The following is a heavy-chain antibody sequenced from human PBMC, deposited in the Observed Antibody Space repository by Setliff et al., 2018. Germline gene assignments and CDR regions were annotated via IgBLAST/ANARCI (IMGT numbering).Heavy chain of an antibody. J-gene: IGHJ4*02. D-gene: IGHD3-22*01. CDR1: GYTSTSYG. CDR2: ISAYNGNT. Sequence: ASVKVSCKASGYTSTSYGISWVRQAPGQGLEWMGWISAYNGNTNYAQKLQGRVTMTTDTSTSTAYMELRSLRSDDTAVYYCARDLGRGYYYDSSGQKVGDYWGQGTLVTVS. V-gene: IGHV1-18*01. CDR3: ARDLGRGYYYDSSGQKVGDY.